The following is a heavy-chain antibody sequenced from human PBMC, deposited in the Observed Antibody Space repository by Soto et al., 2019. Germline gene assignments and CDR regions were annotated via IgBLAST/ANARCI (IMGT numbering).Heavy chain of an antibody. Sequence: GASLKISCQGSGYSFPDYWIGWVRQMPGKGLEWMGIIYPDDSDAKYSPSFQGQVTMSADKSTNTAYLQWSSLKASDTAMYFCARDGLSSSTYFDYWGQGTLVTVSS. V-gene: IGHV5-51*01. D-gene: IGHD6-6*01. J-gene: IGHJ4*02. CDR1: GYSFPDYW. CDR3: ARDGLSSSTYFDY. CDR2: IYPDDSDA.